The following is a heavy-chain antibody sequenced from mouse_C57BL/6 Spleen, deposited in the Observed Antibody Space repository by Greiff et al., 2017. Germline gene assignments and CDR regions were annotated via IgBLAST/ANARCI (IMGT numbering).Heavy chain of an antibody. J-gene: IGHJ4*01. V-gene: IGHV1-53*01. CDR2: INPSNGDT. D-gene: IGHD1-1*01. Sequence: QVQLQQPGTELVKPGASVKLSCKASGYTFTSYWMHWVKQRPGQGLEWIGNINPSNGDTNYNEKFKSKATLTVAKSSSTAYMQISSLTSEDAAVYYCARGGRDYAMDYWGQGTSVTVSA. CDR1: GYTFTSYW. CDR3: ARGGRDYAMDY.